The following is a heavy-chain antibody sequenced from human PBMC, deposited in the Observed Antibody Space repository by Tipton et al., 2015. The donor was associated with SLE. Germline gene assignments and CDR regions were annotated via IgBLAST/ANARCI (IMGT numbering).Heavy chain of an antibody. J-gene: IGHJ4*02. D-gene: IGHD1-26*01. CDR3: ARHFSGSYSFDY. CDR2: VNHSGRT. V-gene: IGHV4-34*01. CDR1: ARSFGGYY. Sequence: TLSLTCAVSARSFGGYYWTWIRQPPGKGLEWIGEVNHSGRTNYNPSLQSRVTMSVDTSKNHFSLKLSSVTAADTALYYCARHFSGSYSFDYWGQGKLVTVSS.